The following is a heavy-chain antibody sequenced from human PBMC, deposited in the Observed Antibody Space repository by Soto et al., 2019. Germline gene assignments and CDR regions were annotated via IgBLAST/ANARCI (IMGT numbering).Heavy chain of an antibody. J-gene: IGHJ4*02. V-gene: IGHV4-39*01. D-gene: IGHD4-17*01. CDR2: VYYRGRS. CDR3: VSQRTTVPTQAYFDY. Sequence: SGPLSLTCTVSGGSVTNSSYYWGWIRQSPGKGLEWIGSVYYRGRSYSKSSVKSRVTISVDTSKNRFSLSLNSVTASDTAVYFCVSQRTTVPTQAYFDYWGPGALATVSS. CDR1: GGSVTNSSYY.